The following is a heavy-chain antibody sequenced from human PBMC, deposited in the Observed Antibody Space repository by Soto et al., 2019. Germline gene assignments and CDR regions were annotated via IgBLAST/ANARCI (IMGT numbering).Heavy chain of an antibody. J-gene: IGHJ6*03. CDR1: GFIFSGYG. CDR2: INAGGSTT. CDR3: AKAAIWGGGRYYYYYMDV. Sequence: EVQLLESGGGLVQPGGSLRLSCAASGFIFSGYGMTWVRQAPGKGLEWVAIINAGGSTTHYADSVKGRFTISRDASKNPLYLTMNSLRVDDTAGYYCAKAAIWGGGRYYYYYMDVWGKGTTVTVSS. V-gene: IGHV3-23*03. D-gene: IGHD2-15*01.